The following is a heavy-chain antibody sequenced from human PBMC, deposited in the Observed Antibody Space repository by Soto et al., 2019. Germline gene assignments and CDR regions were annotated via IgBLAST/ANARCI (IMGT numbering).Heavy chain of an antibody. CDR2: IGVTST. Sequence: EVQLVESGGGLVQPGGSLRLSCAASGFTFSYYYMSGVRQAPGKGLEWVSTIGVTSTFYADSVKGRFTISRDNSNNALYLQMNSLRAGDTAVYYCAKGILVKPPGTRAFDIWGQGTMVIVSS. D-gene: IGHD6-13*01. J-gene: IGHJ3*02. CDR1: GFTFSYYY. V-gene: IGHV3-23*04. CDR3: AKGILVKPPGTRAFDI.